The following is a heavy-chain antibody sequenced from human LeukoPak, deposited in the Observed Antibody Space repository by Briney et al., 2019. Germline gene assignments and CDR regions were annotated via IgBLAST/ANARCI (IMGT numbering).Heavy chain of an antibody. D-gene: IGHD3-10*01. Sequence: PSETLSLTCAVYGGSFSGYYWSWIRQSPGKGLEWIGEINYSGSTNYNPSLKSRVTISVDTSKNQFSLKLSSVTAADTAVYYCARDLNYGSGRPPYYYYMDVWGKGTTVTVSS. CDR1: GGSFSGYY. V-gene: IGHV4-34*01. CDR2: INYSGST. CDR3: ARDLNYGSGRPPYYYYMDV. J-gene: IGHJ6*03.